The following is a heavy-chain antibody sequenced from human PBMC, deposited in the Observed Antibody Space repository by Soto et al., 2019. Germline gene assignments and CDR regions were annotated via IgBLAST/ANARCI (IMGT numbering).Heavy chain of an antibody. CDR3: ARVGCSGGSCIDY. CDR2: MNSDGSST. D-gene: IGHD2-15*01. Sequence: EVQLVESRGGLVQPGGSLRLSCAVSGFTLSSYWMHWVRQVPGKGLVWVSRMNSDGSSTSYADSVKGRFTISRDNAKNTLYLQMNSLRADDTGLYYCARVGCSGGSCIDYWGQGTLVTVTS. J-gene: IGHJ4*02. CDR1: GFTLSSYW. V-gene: IGHV3-74*01.